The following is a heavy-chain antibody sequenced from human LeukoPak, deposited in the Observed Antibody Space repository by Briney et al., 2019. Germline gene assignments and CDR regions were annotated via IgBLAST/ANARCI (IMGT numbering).Heavy chain of an antibody. CDR3: TNTGSYSIY. D-gene: IGHD1-1*01. V-gene: IGHV3-23*01. J-gene: IGHJ4*02. CDR1: GFTFSSYA. CDR2: INGGGGST. Sequence: GGSLRVSCAASGFTFSSYAMNWVRQAPGKGLEWVSAINGGGGSTYNADSVKGRFTISRDNSKNTLYLQMNSLRAEDTAVYYCTNTGSYSIYWGQGTLVTVSS.